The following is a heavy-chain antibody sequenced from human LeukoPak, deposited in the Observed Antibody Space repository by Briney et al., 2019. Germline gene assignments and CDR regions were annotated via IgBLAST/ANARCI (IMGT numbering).Heavy chain of an antibody. V-gene: IGHV3-66*01. Sequence: GGSLRLSCAAAGFTFSSYWMHWVRQAPGKGLEWVSVIYSGGSTYYADSVKGRFTISRDNSKNTLYLQMNSLRAEDTAVYYCARSSLYYFDYWGQGTLVTVSS. CDR1: GFTFSSYW. CDR2: IYSGGST. D-gene: IGHD6-6*01. CDR3: ARSSLYYFDY. J-gene: IGHJ4*02.